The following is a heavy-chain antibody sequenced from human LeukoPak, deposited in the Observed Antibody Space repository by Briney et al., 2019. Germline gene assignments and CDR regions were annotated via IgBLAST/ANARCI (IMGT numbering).Heavy chain of an antibody. CDR2: IYYSGST. V-gene: IGHV4-59*12. J-gene: IGHJ3*02. D-gene: IGHD1-26*01. CDR1: DGSINSYY. Sequence: SETLSLTCSVSDGSINSYYWNWIRQPPGRGLEWIGYIYYSGSTNYNPSLKSRVTISVDTSKNQFSLKLSSVTAADTAVYYCAGQGAWDAFDIWGQGTMVTVSS. CDR3: AGQGAWDAFDI.